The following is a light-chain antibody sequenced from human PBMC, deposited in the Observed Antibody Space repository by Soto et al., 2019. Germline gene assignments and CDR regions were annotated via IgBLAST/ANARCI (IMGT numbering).Light chain of an antibody. V-gene: IGKV1-5*01. CDR3: LQYHSYSRP. CDR1: QSISTW. Sequence: DIQMTQSPSTLSASVGDRVTITCRASQSISTWLAWYQQRSGKAPQLLIYDASGLESGVPSRFSGGGSGTEFTLTISSLQPDDFATDFCLQYHSYSRPFGPGTRVEI. J-gene: IGKJ1*01. CDR2: DAS.